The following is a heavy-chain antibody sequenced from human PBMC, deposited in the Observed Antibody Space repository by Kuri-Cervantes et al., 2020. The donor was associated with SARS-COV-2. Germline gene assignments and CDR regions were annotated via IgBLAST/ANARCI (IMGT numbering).Heavy chain of an antibody. CDR3: AREPAEVVVVPAAIRGDAFDI. CDR1: GFTFSSYS. D-gene: IGHD2-2*02. V-gene: IGHV3-21*01. J-gene: IGHJ3*02. Sequence: GESLKISCAASGFTFSSYSMNWVRQAPGKGLEWVSSISSSSSYIYYADSVKGRFTISRDNAKNSLYLQMNSLRAEDTAVYYCAREPAEVVVVPAAIRGDAFDIWGQGTMVTVSS. CDR2: ISSSSSYI.